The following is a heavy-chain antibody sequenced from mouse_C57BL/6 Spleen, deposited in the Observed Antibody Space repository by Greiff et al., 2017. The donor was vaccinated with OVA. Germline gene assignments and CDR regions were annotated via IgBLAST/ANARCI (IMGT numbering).Heavy chain of an antibody. J-gene: IGHJ2*01. CDR3: ARGGSDY. D-gene: IGHD1-1*01. CDR1: GFNIKAYY. Sequence: EVQLVESGAELVKPGASVKLSCTASGFNIKAYYMHWVKQRTEQGLEWIGRIDPEDGETKYEPKFQGKATITADTSSNTSYLQLSSLTSEDTAVYYCARGGSDYWGQGTTLTVSS. CDR2: IDPEDGET. V-gene: IGHV14-2*01.